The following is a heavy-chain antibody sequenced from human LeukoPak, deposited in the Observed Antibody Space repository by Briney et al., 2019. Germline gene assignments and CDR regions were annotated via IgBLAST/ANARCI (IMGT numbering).Heavy chain of an antibody. Sequence: SETLSLTCTVSGGSISSYYWSWIRQPPGKGLEWIAYIYYTGSTYYNPSLKSRVTMSVDTSKNQFSLTLSSVTAADTAVYYCARHISGAATLDWGQGTLVTVSS. CDR1: GGSISSYY. J-gene: IGHJ4*02. D-gene: IGHD3-3*02. V-gene: IGHV4-59*08. CDR2: IYYTGST. CDR3: ARHISGAATLD.